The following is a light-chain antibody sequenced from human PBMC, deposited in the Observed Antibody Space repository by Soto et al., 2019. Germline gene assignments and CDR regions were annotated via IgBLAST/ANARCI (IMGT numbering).Light chain of an antibody. CDR2: RNN. CDR3: ATWDDSLNGSYV. Sequence: QSALTQPPSASGTPGQGVTISCSESTSNIGSNYVYWYQQLPGTAPKLLIYRNNQRPSGVPDRFSGSKSGTSASLAISGLRSDDEADYFCATWDDSLNGSYVFGTGTKGTVL. J-gene: IGLJ1*01. V-gene: IGLV1-47*01. CDR1: TSNIGSNY.